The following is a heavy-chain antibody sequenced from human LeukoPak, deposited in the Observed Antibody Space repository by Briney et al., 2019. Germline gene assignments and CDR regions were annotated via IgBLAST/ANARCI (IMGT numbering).Heavy chain of an antibody. V-gene: IGHV4-34*01. CDR1: GGSFSGYY. CDR2: INHSGST. J-gene: IGHJ5*02. Sequence: SETLSLTCAVYGGSFSGYYWSWIRQPPGKGLVWIGEINHSGSTNYNPSLKSRVTISVDTSKNQFSLKLSSVTAADTAVYYCARGPPSYDYVWGSYRRREINHWGQGTLVTVSS. D-gene: IGHD3-16*02. CDR3: ARGPPSYDYVWGSYRRREINH.